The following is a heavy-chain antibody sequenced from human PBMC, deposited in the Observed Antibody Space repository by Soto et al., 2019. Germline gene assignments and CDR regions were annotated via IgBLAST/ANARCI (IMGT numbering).Heavy chain of an antibody. D-gene: IGHD1-1*01. CDR1: GGTFSSYT. V-gene: IGHV1-69*04. J-gene: IGHJ4*02. CDR3: ARDHGPTGTYYFDY. Sequence: ASVKVSCKASGGTFSSYTISWVRQAPGQGLEWMGRIIPILGIANYAQKFQGRVTITADKSTSTAYMELSSLRSEDTAVYYCARDHGPTGTYYFDYWGQGTLVTVSS. CDR2: IIPILGIA.